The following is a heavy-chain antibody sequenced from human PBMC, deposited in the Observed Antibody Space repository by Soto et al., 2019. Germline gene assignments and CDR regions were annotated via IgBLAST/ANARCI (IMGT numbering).Heavy chain of an antibody. CDR1: GGTISSHY. CDR2: IYSSGST. Sequence: PTETLSITCTVSGGTISSHYRIWMRQPPGKGLEYIGYIYSSGSTNYNPSLKSRVTISIDTSKSQFSLKVSSVTAADTAVYYCARGGSSGWFYFDYWGQGTLVTVSS. CDR3: ARGGSSGWFYFDY. J-gene: IGHJ4*02. V-gene: IGHV4-59*11. D-gene: IGHD6-19*01.